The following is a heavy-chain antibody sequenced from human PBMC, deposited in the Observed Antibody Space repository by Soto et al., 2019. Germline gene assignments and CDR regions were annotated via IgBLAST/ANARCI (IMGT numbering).Heavy chain of an antibody. CDR1: GFTFSSYA. Sequence: PGGSLRLSCAASGFTFSSYAMSWVRQAPGKGLEWVSAISGSGGSTYYADSVKGRFTISRDNSKNTLYLQMNSLRAEDTAVYYCAKVFASPQVPAVHGWFDPWGQGTLVTVS. D-gene: IGHD2-2*01. CDR3: AKVFASPQVPAVHGWFDP. J-gene: IGHJ5*02. CDR2: ISGSGGST. V-gene: IGHV3-23*01.